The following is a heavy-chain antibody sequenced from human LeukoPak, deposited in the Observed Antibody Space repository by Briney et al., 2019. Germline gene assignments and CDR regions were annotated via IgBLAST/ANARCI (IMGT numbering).Heavy chain of an antibody. CDR2: IIPIFGTA. V-gene: IGHV1-69*05. CDR1: GGTFSSYA. J-gene: IGHJ4*02. CDR3: ASTMGWLQLRGPFDY. D-gene: IGHD5-24*01. Sequence: SVKVSCKASGGTFSSYAISWVRQAPGQGLEWMGGIIPIFGTANYAQKVQGRVTITTDESTSTAYMELSSLRSEDTAVYYCASTMGWLQLRGPFDYWGQGTLVTVSS.